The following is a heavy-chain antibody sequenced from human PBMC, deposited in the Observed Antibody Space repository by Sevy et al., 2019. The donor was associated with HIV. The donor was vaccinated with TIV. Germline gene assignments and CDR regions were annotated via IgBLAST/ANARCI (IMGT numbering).Heavy chain of an antibody. J-gene: IGHJ6*02. D-gene: IGHD3-9*01. Sequence: ASVKVSCKASGGSFSFYGISWVRQAPGQGLEWMAGIIPILGTTKYAQKFQGRVTITADESTSTAYMELTSLRSEDTAVYYCARGGPDDISTHYGMDVWGQGTTVTVSS. CDR2: IIPILGTT. CDR3: ARGGPDDISTHYGMDV. V-gene: IGHV1-69*13. CDR1: GGSFSFYG.